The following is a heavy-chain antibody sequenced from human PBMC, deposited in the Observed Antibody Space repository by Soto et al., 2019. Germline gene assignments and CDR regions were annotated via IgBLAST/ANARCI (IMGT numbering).Heavy chain of an antibody. CDR3: AKAQGYSYGPDY. V-gene: IGHV3-9*01. D-gene: IGHD5-18*01. CDR2: ISWNSGSI. J-gene: IGHJ4*02. Sequence: QPGGSLRLSCAASGFTFDDYAMHWVRQAPGKGLEWVSGISWNSGSIGYADSVKGRFTISRDNAKNSLYLQMNSLRAEDTALYYCAKAQGYSYGPDYWGQGTLVTVSS. CDR1: GFTFDDYA.